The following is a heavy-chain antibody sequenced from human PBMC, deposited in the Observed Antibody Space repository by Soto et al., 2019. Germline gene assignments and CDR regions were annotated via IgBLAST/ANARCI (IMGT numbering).Heavy chain of an antibody. CDR1: GFNTRTYL. V-gene: IGHV3-23*01. J-gene: IGHJ3*01. CDR3: EGSWT. Sequence: DVPLLESGGGLVQPGGSLRLSCEVSGFNTRTYLMSWVRQAPGKGLEWVSGMSVSGATQYADSVKGRFTISKDFSKNTLYLQMNNLRAEDTAVYHCEGSWTWGQGTMVTVSS. CDR2: MSVSGAT. D-gene: IGHD5-12*01.